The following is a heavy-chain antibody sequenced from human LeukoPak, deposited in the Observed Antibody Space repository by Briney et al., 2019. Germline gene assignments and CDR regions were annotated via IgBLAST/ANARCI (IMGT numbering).Heavy chain of an antibody. Sequence: PGGSLRLSCAASGLPFSHSGMHWVRQAPGKGLEWVAFIRYDGSNKYYADSVKGRFTISRDNSKNALYLQMNSPRGEDTAVYYCFGITVTDVPYWGQGTLVTVSS. D-gene: IGHD1-7*01. J-gene: IGHJ4*02. CDR1: GLPFSHSG. CDR3: FGITVTDVPY. V-gene: IGHV3-30*02. CDR2: IRYDGSNK.